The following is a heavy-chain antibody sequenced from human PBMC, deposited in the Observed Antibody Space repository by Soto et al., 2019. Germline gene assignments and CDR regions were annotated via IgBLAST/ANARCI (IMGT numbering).Heavy chain of an antibody. J-gene: IGHJ4*02. Sequence: EVQLVESGGGLVQPGGSLRLSCAASGFTFSSYSMKWVRQAPGKGLEWVSYISGSSSTIYYADSVKGRFTISRDNAKNSLYLQMNSLRAEDTAVYYCARALWDDGSGGNHYWGQGTLVTVSS. CDR1: GFTFSSYS. D-gene: IGHD3-22*01. CDR3: ARALWDDGSGGNHY. V-gene: IGHV3-48*01. CDR2: ISGSSSTI.